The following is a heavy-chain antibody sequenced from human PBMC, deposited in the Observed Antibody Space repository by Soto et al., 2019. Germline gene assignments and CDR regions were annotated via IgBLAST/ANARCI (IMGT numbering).Heavy chain of an antibody. V-gene: IGHV3-66*01. CDR3: ARDIDY. Sequence: PGVPLRLSCAASGFTISSNYMSWVRQAPGKGLEWVSVIYSGGSTYYADSVKGRFTISRDNSKNTLYLQMNSLRAEDTAVYYCARDIDYWGQGTLVTVSS. CDR1: GFTISSNY. CDR2: IYSGGST. J-gene: IGHJ4*02.